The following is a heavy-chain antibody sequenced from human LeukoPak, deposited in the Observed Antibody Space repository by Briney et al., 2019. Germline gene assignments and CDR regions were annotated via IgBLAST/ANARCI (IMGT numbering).Heavy chain of an antibody. CDR3: ARERITEGGILLWRYSRSWNHLDY. CDR1: GFTFSSYG. J-gene: IGHJ4*02. Sequence: GGSLRLSCAASGFTFSSYGMNWVRQAPGKGLEWVAVIWYDGGSTYYADSVKGRFTISRDNSKNSLYLQMNSLRAEDTAVYYCARERITEGGILLWRYSRSWNHLDYWGQGTLVTVSS. D-gene: IGHD6-13*01. V-gene: IGHV3-33*01. CDR2: IWYDGGST.